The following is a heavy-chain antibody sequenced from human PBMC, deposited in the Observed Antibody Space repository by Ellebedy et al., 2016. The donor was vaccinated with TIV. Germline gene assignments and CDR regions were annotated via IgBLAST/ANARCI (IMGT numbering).Heavy chain of an antibody. CDR1: GGSISSYY. CDR3: AGLVPAAIYFQH. J-gene: IGHJ1*01. V-gene: IGHV4-59*12. CDR2: IYYSGST. D-gene: IGHD2-2*01. Sequence: SETLSLXXTVSGGSISSYYWSWIRQPPGKGLEWIGYIYYSGSTNYNPSLKSRVTISVDTSKNQFSLKLSSVTAADTAVYYCAGLVPAAIYFQHWGQGTLVTVSS.